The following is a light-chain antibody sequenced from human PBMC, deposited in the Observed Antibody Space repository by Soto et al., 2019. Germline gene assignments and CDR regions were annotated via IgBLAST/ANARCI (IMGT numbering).Light chain of an antibody. Sequence: DIQMTHSPSTLSASVLYIVTITFRSSQSISNWLAWYQQKPGKVPTLLIYDVSRLETGVPSRFSGSGSGTEFTLTISSLQPDDFATYYCKHYNSYGKFGQGTKVDIK. CDR2: DVS. V-gene: IGKV1-5*01. CDR1: QSISNW. CDR3: KHYNSYGK. J-gene: IGKJ1*01.